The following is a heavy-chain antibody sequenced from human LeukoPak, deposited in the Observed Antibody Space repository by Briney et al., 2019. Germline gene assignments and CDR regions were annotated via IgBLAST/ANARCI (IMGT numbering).Heavy chain of an antibody. CDR1: GFAFSSYT. D-gene: IGHD3-22*01. CDR2: ITSTSGDI. CDR3: ARLGYYYETTSTLGDI. V-gene: IGHV3-21*04. J-gene: IGHJ3*02. Sequence: GGSLKLSCAASGFAFSSYTMNWVRQAPGKGLEWVSSITSTSGDIYYADSVKSRFTISRDNAKNSLFLQMNSLRTEDTAVYYCARLGYYYETTSTLGDIWGQGTTVTVSS.